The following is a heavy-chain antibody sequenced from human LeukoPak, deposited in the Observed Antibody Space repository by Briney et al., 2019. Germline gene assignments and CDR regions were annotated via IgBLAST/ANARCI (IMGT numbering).Heavy chain of an antibody. CDR3: VRTYYDVLTGYYFDY. V-gene: IGHV1-3*01. CDR1: GYTFISHT. Sequence: GASVKVSCKASGYTFISHTMHWVRQAPGQRLEWMGWINPDNAHTKYSQKFQGRVAITRDTSATTVYVELSSLRSEDTAIYYCVRTYYDVLTGYYFDYWGQGTLVTVAS. D-gene: IGHD3-9*01. CDR2: INPDNAHT. J-gene: IGHJ4*02.